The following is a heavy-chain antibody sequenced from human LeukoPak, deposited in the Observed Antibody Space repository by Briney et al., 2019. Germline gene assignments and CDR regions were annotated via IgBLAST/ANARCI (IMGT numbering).Heavy chain of an antibody. D-gene: IGHD3-16*01. Sequence: TSETLSLTCTVSGGSISSYYWSWIRQPPGKGLEWIGYIYSSGNTDYNPSLKSRVTISVDTPKSQFSLKLSSVTAADTAIYYCARDPSTFYFDYWGQGALVTVSS. CDR3: ARDPSTFYFDY. CDR2: IYSSGNT. CDR1: GGSISSYY. V-gene: IGHV4-59*01. J-gene: IGHJ4*02.